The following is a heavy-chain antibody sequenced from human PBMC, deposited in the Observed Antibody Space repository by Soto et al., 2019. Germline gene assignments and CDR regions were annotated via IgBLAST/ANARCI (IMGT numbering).Heavy chain of an antibody. V-gene: IGHV3-64*01. CDR1: GFTFSSYA. J-gene: IGHJ4*02. CDR2: ISSNGGST. Sequence: PGGSLRLSCAASGFTFSSYAMHWVRQAPGKGLEYVSAISSNGGSTYYANSVKGRFTISRDNSKNTLYLQMGSLRAEDMAVYYCARSKDYGDYPYYFDYWGQGTLVTVSS. CDR3: ARSKDYGDYPYYFDY. D-gene: IGHD4-17*01.